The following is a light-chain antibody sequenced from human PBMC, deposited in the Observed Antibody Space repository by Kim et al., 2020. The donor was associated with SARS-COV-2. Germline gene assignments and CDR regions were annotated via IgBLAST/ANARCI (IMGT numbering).Light chain of an antibody. J-gene: IGLJ2*01. CDR1: SSNLGAGYE. V-gene: IGLV1-40*01. CDR3: QSSDSILSGSV. Sequence: QSVLTQPPSVSGAPGQSVTISCTGSSSNLGAGYEVHWYQQLPGTAPKLLIYINTNRPSGVPDRFSGSKSGTSASLAITGLQADDEADYYCQSSDSILSGSVFGGGTQLTVL. CDR2: INT.